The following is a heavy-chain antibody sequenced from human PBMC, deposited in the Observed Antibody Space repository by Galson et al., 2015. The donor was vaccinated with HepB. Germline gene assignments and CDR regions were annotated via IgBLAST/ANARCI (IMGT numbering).Heavy chain of an antibody. J-gene: IGHJ5*02. Sequence: SVKVSCKASGGTFSSYTISWVRQAPGQGLEWMGRIIPILGIANYAQKFQGRVTITADKSTSTAYMELSSLRSEDTAVYYCASRNYDILTGYVSSLTSWGQGTLVTVSS. CDR3: ASRNYDILTGYVSSLTS. CDR1: GGTFSSYT. D-gene: IGHD3-9*01. CDR2: IIPILGIA. V-gene: IGHV1-69*02.